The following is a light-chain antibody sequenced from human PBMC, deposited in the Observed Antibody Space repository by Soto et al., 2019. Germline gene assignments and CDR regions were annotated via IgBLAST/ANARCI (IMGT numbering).Light chain of an antibody. CDR1: QSVSSSY. V-gene: IGKV3D-20*02. CDR3: QQRSNRPIT. CDR2: DAS. Sequence: DIVSTQSPGTLSLSPGERATLSCRASQSVSSSYLAWYQQKPGQAPRLLIYDASNRATGIPARFSGSGSGTDFTLTISSLEPEDFAVYYCQQRSNRPITFGQGTRLEI. J-gene: IGKJ5*01.